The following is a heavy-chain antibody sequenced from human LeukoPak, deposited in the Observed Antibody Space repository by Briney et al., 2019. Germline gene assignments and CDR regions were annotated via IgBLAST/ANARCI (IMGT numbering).Heavy chain of an antibody. V-gene: IGHV4-34*01. CDR1: GGSFSGYY. CDR2: INHSVST. D-gene: IGHD1-1*01. J-gene: IGHJ5*01. CDR3: ARALLEGWFDY. Sequence: SETLSLTCAVYGGSFSGYYWSWIRQPPGKGLEWIGEINHSVSTNYNPSLKSRVTISVDTSKNQFSLKLSSVTAADTAVYYCARALLEGWFDYWGQGTLVTVSS.